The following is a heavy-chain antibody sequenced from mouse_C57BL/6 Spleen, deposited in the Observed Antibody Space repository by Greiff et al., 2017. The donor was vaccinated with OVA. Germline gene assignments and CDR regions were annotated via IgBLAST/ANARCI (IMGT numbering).Heavy chain of an antibody. D-gene: IGHD3-3*01. Sequence: EVMLVESGGGLVKPGGSLKLSCAASGFTFSDYGMHWVRQAPEKGLEWVAYISSGSSTIYYADTVKGRFTISRDNAKNTLFLQMTSLRSEDTAMYYCARPGLNAMDYWGQGTSVTVSS. J-gene: IGHJ4*01. CDR3: ARPGLNAMDY. V-gene: IGHV5-17*01. CDR2: ISSGSSTI. CDR1: GFTFSDYG.